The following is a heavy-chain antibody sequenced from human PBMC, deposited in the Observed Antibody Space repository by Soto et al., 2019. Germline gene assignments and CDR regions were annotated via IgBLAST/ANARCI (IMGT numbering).Heavy chain of an antibody. D-gene: IGHD1-26*01. CDR1: GYSFTGLD. CDR2: MEPSSGRT. Sequence: QVQLVQSGAEARVPGASVKVSCKASGYSFTGLDINWVRQTTGQGLEWMGWMEPSSGRTGYAQKFQGRVTMTRDTSINTAYMELSSLTSXXXXXXYCARGVTAGVDYWGQGTLVTVSS. J-gene: IGHJ4*02. V-gene: IGHV1-8*01. CDR3: ARGVTAGVDY.